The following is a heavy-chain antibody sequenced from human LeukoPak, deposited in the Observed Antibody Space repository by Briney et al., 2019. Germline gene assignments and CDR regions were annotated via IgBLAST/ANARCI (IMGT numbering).Heavy chain of an antibody. Sequence: ASVKVSCKASGYTFTSYGISWVRQAPGQGLEWMGWISAYNGNTNYAQKLQGRVTMTTDTSTSTAYMELRSLRSDDTAVYYCARDPVVTAKTAAEYFQHWGQGTLVTVSS. CDR1: GYTFTSYG. CDR2: ISAYNGNT. CDR3: ARDPVVTAKTAAEYFQH. V-gene: IGHV1-18*01. D-gene: IGHD2-21*02. J-gene: IGHJ1*01.